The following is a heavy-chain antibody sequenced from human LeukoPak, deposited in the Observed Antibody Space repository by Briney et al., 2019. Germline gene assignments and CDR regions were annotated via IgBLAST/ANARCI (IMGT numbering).Heavy chain of an antibody. V-gene: IGHV1-69*05. CDR1: GGTFSSYA. J-gene: IGHJ4*02. CDR2: IIPIFGTA. D-gene: IGHD3-22*01. CDR3: ARVPYYYDSSGYIDY. Sequence: ASVKVSCKASGGTFSSYAISWVRQAPGQGLEWMGGIIPIFGTANYAQKFQGRVTITTDESTSTAYMELSSLRSEGTAVYYCARVPYYYDSSGYIDYWGQGTLVTVSS.